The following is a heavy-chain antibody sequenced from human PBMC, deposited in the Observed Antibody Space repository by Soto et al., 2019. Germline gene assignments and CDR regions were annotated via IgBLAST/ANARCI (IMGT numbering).Heavy chain of an antibody. Sequence: ASVKVSCKASGYTFTSYYMHWVRQAPGQGLEWMGIINPSGGSTSYAQKFQGRVTMTRDTSTSTVYMELSSLRSEDTAVYYCAREIYCSGGSCYPTLVFDYWGQGTLVTVSS. CDR3: AREIYCSGGSCYPTLVFDY. D-gene: IGHD2-15*01. V-gene: IGHV1-46*03. CDR1: GYTFTSYY. CDR2: INPSGGST. J-gene: IGHJ4*02.